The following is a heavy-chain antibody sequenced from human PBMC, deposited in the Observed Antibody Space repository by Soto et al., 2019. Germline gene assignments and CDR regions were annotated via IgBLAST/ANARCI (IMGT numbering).Heavy chain of an antibody. CDR2: ISYDGSNK. D-gene: IGHD6-19*01. V-gene: IGHV3-30*18. Sequence: QVQLVESGGGVVQPGRSLRLSCAASGFTFSSYGMHWVRQAPGKGLEWVAVISYDGSNKYYADSVKGRFTISRDNSKNTLYLQMNSLRAEDTAVYYCANKKAVAGKEYFQHWGQGTLVTVSS. J-gene: IGHJ1*01. CDR1: GFTFSSYG. CDR3: ANKKAVAGKEYFQH.